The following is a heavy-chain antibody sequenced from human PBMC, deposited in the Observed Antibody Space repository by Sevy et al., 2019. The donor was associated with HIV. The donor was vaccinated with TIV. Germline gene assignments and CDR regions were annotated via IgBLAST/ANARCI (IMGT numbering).Heavy chain of an antibody. CDR3: ASTYYYDSSGHSYFDY. V-gene: IGHV1-69*13. Sequence: ASVKVSCKASGGTFSSYAIRWVRQAPGQGLEWMGGIIPIFGTANYAQKFQGRVTITADESTSTAYMELSSLRSEDTAVYYCASTYYYDSSGHSYFDYWGQGTLVTVSS. J-gene: IGHJ4*02. CDR2: IIPIFGTA. D-gene: IGHD3-22*01. CDR1: GGTFSSYA.